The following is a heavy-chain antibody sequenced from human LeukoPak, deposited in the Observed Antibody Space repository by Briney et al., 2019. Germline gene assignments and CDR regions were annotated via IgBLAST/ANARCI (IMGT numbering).Heavy chain of an antibody. J-gene: IGHJ5*02. CDR1: GGSFSGYY. V-gene: IGHV4-34*01. CDR3: ARLRPVNCFDP. CDR2: INHSGST. Sequence: SETLSLTCAVYGGSFSGYYWSWIRQPPGKGLEWIGEINHSGSTNYNPSLKSRVTISVDTSKNQFSLKLSSVTAADTAVYYCARLRPVNCFDPWGQGTLVTVSS.